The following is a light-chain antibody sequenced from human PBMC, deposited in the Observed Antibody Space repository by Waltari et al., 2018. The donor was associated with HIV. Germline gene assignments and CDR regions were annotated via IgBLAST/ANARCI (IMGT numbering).Light chain of an antibody. Sequence: QTVVTQEPSFSVSPGGTVTLTCDLSSGSVSSTYYPSWYQQTPVQAPRTLIYSTNTRSSVVPDRFSGSILGNKAALTITGAQADDESVYYCALYMGSGTWVFGGGTKLTVL. CDR3: ALYMGSGTWV. CDR1: SGSVSSTYY. CDR2: STN. V-gene: IGLV8-61*01. J-gene: IGLJ3*02.